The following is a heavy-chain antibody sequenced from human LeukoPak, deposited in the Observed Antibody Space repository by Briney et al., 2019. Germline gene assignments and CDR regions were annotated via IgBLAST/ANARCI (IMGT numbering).Heavy chain of an antibody. J-gene: IGHJ4*02. CDR1: GFTFSSYG. V-gene: IGHV3-33*06. Sequence: GGSLRLSCAASGFTFSSYGMHRVRQAPGKGLEWVAVIWYDGSNKYYADSVKGRFTISRDNSKNTLYLQMNSLRAEDTAVYYCAKDHLRYYGSGTFDYWGQGTLVTVSS. CDR3: AKDHLRYYGSGTFDY. CDR2: IWYDGSNK. D-gene: IGHD3-10*01.